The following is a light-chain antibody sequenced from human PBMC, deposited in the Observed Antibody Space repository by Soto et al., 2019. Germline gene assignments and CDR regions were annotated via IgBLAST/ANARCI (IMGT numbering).Light chain of an antibody. CDR2: NNN. V-gene: IGLV1-44*01. CDR1: SSNIGSNT. CDR3: AAWDDSLIGYV. Sequence: QSVLTQPPSTSGTPGQRVTISCSGSSSNIGSNTVSWCQQLPGTAPKPLIYNNNQRPSGVSDRFSGSKSGTSASLAISGLQSEDEADYYCAAWDDSLIGYVFGTGTKVTVL. J-gene: IGLJ1*01.